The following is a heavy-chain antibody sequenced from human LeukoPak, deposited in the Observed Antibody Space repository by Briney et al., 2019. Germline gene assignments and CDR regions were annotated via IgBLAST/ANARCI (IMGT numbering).Heavy chain of an antibody. CDR3: ARLFSGSYPFLYAFDI. CDR1: GYSFTNYW. D-gene: IGHD1-26*01. J-gene: IGHJ3*02. Sequence: GESLKISCKGSGYSFTNYWIGWARQMSGKGLEWMGIIYDSDSDIRYIPSFQGQVTISADKSINTAYLQWSSLKASDTAMYYCARLFSGSYPFLYAFDIWGQGTMVTVSS. CDR2: IYDSDSDI. V-gene: IGHV5-51*01.